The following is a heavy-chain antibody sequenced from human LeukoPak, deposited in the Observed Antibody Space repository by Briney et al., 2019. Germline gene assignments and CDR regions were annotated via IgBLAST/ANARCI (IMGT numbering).Heavy chain of an antibody. Sequence: PSETLPLTCTVSGGSISSYYWSWIRQPPGKGLEWIGYIYYSGSTNYNPSLKSRVTISVDTSKNQFSLKLSSVTAADTAVYYCARAKDIVVVPAPDAFDIWGQGTMVTVSS. V-gene: IGHV4-59*01. CDR2: IYYSGST. CDR1: GGSISSYY. CDR3: ARAKDIVVVPAPDAFDI. J-gene: IGHJ3*02. D-gene: IGHD2-2*01.